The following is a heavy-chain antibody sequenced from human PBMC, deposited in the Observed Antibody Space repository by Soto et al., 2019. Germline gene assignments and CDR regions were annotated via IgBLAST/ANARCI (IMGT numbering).Heavy chain of an antibody. CDR1: GGSISSSSYY. D-gene: IGHD3-10*01. Sequence: SETLSLTCTVSGGSISSSSYYWGWIRQPPGKGLEWIGSIYYSGSTYYNPSLKSRVTISVDTSKNQFSLKLSSVTAADTAVYYCARQRRGPPLVYGSGSYLDYWGQGTLVTVSS. J-gene: IGHJ4*02. CDR3: ARQRRGPPLVYGSGSYLDY. V-gene: IGHV4-39*01. CDR2: IYYSGST.